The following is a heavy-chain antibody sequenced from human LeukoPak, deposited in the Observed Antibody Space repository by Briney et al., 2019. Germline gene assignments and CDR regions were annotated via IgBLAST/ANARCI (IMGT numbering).Heavy chain of an antibody. V-gene: IGHV3-23*01. D-gene: IGHD1-14*01. CDR3: ATETNGRHYDY. CDR2: ISASGDST. CDR1: GFTFSSHC. Sequence: PGGSLRLSCAASGFTFSSHCMSWVRQDPEKGLQWVTAISASGDSTHYADSVRGRFSISRDNSKNTLFLQMNSLRAEDTAVYYCATETNGRHYDYWGQGTLLTVSS. J-gene: IGHJ4*02.